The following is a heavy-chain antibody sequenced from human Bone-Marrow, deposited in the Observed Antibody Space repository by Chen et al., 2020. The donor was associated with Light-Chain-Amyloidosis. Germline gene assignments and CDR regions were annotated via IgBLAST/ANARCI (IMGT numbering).Heavy chain of an antibody. J-gene: IGHJ2*01. CDR2: ITDNGGTT. CDR3: ARDTLGTDWYFDL. Sequence: QLQESGPGLVEPSETLSLTCIVSGAPMSSREYYWAWVRQPPGKGLEYVSAITDNGGTTYYANSVKGRFTISRDSSKNMLYLQMGSLRVEDMAVYYCARDTLGTDWYFDLWGRGTLVTVSS. CDR1: GAPMSSREYY. V-gene: IGHV3-64*01. D-gene: IGHD1-26*01.